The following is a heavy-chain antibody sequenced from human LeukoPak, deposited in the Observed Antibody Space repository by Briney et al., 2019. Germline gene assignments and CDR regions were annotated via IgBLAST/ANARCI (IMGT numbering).Heavy chain of an antibody. J-gene: IGHJ3*02. Sequence: PGGSLRLSCAASGFTFSSNAMSWVRQAPGQGLGWVSAISGSDDGPYYADSVKGRFTISRDNSKNTLFLQMNGLRAEDTAVYYCAKDLKTIDAFDIRGQGTMVTVSS. CDR2: ISGSDDGP. CDR1: GFTFSSNA. CDR3: AKDLKTIDAFDI. D-gene: IGHD2/OR15-2a*01. V-gene: IGHV3-23*01.